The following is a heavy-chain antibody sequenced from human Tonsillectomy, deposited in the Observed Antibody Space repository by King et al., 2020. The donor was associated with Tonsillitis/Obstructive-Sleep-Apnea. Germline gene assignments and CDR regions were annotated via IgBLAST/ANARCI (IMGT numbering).Heavy chain of an antibody. CDR1: GYSFTSYW. CDR3: ARHETAMVFDY. CDR2: FYLGNPDT. V-gene: IGHV5-51*01. Sequence: VQLVESGAEVKKPGESLKISCKGSGYSFTSYWIAWLAQIPGKGLEGRGIFYLGNPDTSYSPSFQGQVTISADKSISTAYLQWSSLKASDTAMYYCARHETAMVFDYWGQGTLVTVSS. J-gene: IGHJ4*02. D-gene: IGHD5-18*01.